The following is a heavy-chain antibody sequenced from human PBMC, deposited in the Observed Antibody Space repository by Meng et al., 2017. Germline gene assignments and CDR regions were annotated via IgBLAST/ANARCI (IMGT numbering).Heavy chain of an antibody. V-gene: IGHV1-69*06. CDR3: ARVAYVGGAAAPDY. CDR2: IIPIFGTA. Sequence: LVQAGAGVKKPGSSVKVSCKASGGTFSSYAISWVRQAPGQGLEWMGGIIPIFGTANYAQKFQGRVTITADKSTSTAYMELSSLRSEDTAVYYCARVAYVGGAAAPDYWGQGTLVTVSS. J-gene: IGHJ4*02. D-gene: IGHD6-13*01. CDR1: GGTFSSYA.